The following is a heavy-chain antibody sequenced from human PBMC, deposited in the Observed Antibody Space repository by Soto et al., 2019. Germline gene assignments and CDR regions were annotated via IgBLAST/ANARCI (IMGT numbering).Heavy chain of an antibody. CDR2: IDPSDSQT. J-gene: IGHJ5*02. CDR3: TTDTTVTTADKRFDP. Sequence: PGESLKISCKGSGYSFAGYWITWVRQKPGKGLEWMGRIDPSDSQTYYSPSFRGHVTISVTKSITTVFLQWSSLRASDTAVYYCTTDTTVTTADKRFDPWGQGTLVTVSS. CDR1: GYSFAGYW. D-gene: IGHD4-17*01. V-gene: IGHV5-10-1*01.